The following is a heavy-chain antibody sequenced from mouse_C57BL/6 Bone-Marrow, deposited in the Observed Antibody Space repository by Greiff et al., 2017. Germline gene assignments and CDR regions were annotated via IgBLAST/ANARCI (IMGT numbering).Heavy chain of an antibody. CDR3: ASNYYGSAWYFDV. J-gene: IGHJ1*03. CDR2: INPNYGTT. D-gene: IGHD1-1*01. CDR1: GYSFTDYN. V-gene: IGHV1-39*01. Sequence: VQLKESGPELVKPGASVKISCKASGYSFTDYNMNWVKQSNGKSLEWIGVINPNYGTTSYNQKFKGKATLTVDQSSSTAYMQLNSLTSEDSAVXYCASNYYGSAWYFDVWGTGTTVTVSS.